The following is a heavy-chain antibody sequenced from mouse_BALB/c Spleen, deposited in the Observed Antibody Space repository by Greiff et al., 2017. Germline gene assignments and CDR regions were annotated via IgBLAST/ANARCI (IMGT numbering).Heavy chain of an antibody. CDR3: ARNGYYPYYAMDY. CDR1: GFTFSSFG. CDR2: ISSGSSTI. D-gene: IGHD2-3*01. J-gene: IGHJ4*01. Sequence: EVQRVESGGGLVQPGGSRKLSCAASGFTFSSFGMHWVRQAPEKGLEWVAYISSGSSTIYYADTVKGRFTISRDNPKNTLFLQMTSLRSEDTAMYYCARNGYYPYYAMDYWGQGTSVTVSS. V-gene: IGHV5-17*02.